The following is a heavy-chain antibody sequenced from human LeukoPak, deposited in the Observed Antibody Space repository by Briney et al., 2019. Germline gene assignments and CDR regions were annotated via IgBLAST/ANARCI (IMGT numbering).Heavy chain of an antibody. V-gene: IGHV3-74*01. CDR1: GFTFRSSW. CDR2: IYSDGRTA. Sequence: GGSLRLSCAASGFTFRSSWMHWVRQAPGKGLVWVSRIYSDGRTATYADSVKGRFTISRDNAKNTLYLQMNSLTAEDTAVYYCAGIYYGSGSFDYWGQGTLVTVSS. D-gene: IGHD3-10*01. CDR3: AGIYYGSGSFDY. J-gene: IGHJ4*02.